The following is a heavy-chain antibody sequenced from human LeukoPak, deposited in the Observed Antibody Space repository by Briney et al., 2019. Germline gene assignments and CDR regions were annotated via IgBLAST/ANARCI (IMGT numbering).Heavy chain of an antibody. D-gene: IGHD3-16*02. CDR1: GLSISGLW. CDR3: GYTNNFYH. Sequence: GESLRLSCVASGLSISGLWMNWVRQAPGQGLEWVANIKHDGSEEYYVDSVKGRFTVSRDDGRNSVSLQMNSVRAEDTAVYYCGYTNNFYHWGQGTLVVVSS. V-gene: IGHV3-7*01. CDR2: IKHDGSEE. J-gene: IGHJ4*02.